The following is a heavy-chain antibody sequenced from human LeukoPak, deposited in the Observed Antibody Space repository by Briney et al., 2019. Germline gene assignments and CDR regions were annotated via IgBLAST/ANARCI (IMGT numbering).Heavy chain of an antibody. CDR1: GYTFTGYY. V-gene: IGHV1-69*05. CDR3: ARERWEPHRDAFDI. D-gene: IGHD1-26*01. J-gene: IGHJ3*02. Sequence: SVKVSCKASGYTFTGYYMHWVRQAPGQGLEWMGRIIPIFGTANYAQKFQGRVTITTDESTSTAYMELSSLRSEDTAVYYCARERWEPHRDAFDIWGQGTMVTVSS. CDR2: IIPIFGTA.